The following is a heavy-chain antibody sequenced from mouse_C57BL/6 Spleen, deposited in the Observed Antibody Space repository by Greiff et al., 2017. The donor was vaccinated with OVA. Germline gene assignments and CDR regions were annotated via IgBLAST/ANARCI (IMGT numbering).Heavy chain of an antibody. Sequence: QVQLQQSGPGLVQPSQSLSITCTVSGFSLTSYGVHWVRQSPGKGLEWLGVIWRGGSTDYNAAFMSRLSITKDNSKSQVFFKMNSLQADDTAIYDGANIYYDYDGGCAYWGQGTLVTVSA. D-gene: IGHD2-4*01. CDR1: GFSLTSYG. V-gene: IGHV2-5*01. J-gene: IGHJ3*01. CDR2: IWRGGST. CDR3: ANIYYDYDGGCAY.